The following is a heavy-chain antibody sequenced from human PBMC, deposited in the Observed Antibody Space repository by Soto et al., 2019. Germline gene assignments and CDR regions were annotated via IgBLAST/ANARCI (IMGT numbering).Heavy chain of an antibody. J-gene: IGHJ5*02. CDR2: IYYSGST. V-gene: IGHV4-59*01. CDR1: GGSISSYY. CDR3: AREGPQGWFDP. Sequence: SETLSLTCTVSGGSISSYYWSWIRQPPGKGLEWIGYIYYSGSTNYNPSLKSRVTISVDTSKNQFSLKLSSVTAADTAVYYCAREGPQGWFDPWGQGTLVTVSS.